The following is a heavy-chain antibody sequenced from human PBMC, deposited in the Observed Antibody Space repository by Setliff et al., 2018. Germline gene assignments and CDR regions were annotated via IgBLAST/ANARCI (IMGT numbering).Heavy chain of an antibody. D-gene: IGHD2-8*01. CDR1: GYTFTNYG. J-gene: IGHJ4*02. CDR3: STLVRFCTTSTCQGASASEH. CDR2: IFPKTGNT. V-gene: IGHV1-18*01. Sequence: GASVKVSCKTSGYTFTNYGITWVRQAPGQGLEWMGWIFPKTGNTNYAYKVQGRVTVTTDTSTATAYMELRSLTSDDTAAYYCSTLVRFCTTSTCQGASASEHWGQGTLVTVSS.